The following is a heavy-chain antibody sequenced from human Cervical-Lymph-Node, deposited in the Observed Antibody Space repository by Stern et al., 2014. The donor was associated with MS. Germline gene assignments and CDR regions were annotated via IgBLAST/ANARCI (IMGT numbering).Heavy chain of an antibody. D-gene: IGHD6-13*01. CDR2: IYYSGRP. Sequence: QLQLQESGPGLVKPSETLSLTCTVSGGSISSSSYYWGWLRQPPGKGLEWIGNIYYSGRPSNTPSPRSRVTIPVDTSKNQFPLKRSSVTAADTAVYYCARHCGRRNSSWYQQSYFDYWGQGTLVTVSS. CDR3: ARHCGRRNSSWYQQSYFDY. J-gene: IGHJ4*02. CDR1: GGSISSSSYY. V-gene: IGHV4-39*01.